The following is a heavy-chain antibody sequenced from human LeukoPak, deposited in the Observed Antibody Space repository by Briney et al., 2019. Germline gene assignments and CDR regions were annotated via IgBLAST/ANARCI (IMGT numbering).Heavy chain of an antibody. D-gene: IGHD5-18*01. CDR2: ISGSGGST. V-gene: IGHV3-23*01. Sequence: PGGSLRLSCAASGFTFSSYAMSWVRQAPGKGLEWVSAISGSGGSTYYADSVKGRFTISRDNSKNTLYLQMNSLRAEDTAVYYCAKGGLTAKSRRSVPPDYDYWGQGTLVTVSS. J-gene: IGHJ4*02. CDR1: GFTFSSYA. CDR3: AKGGLTAKSRRSVPPDYDY.